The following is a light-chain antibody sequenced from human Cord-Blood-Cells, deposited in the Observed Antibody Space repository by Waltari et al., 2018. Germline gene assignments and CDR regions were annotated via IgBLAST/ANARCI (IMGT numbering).Light chain of an antibody. CDR2: WAS. Sequence: DIVMTQSPDSLAVSLGERATINCKSSPSVLYSSNNKNYLAWYQQKPGQPPKLLIYWASTRESGVPDRFSGSGSGTDVTLTISSLQAEDVAVYDCQQYYSTPYTFGQGTKLEIK. CDR3: QQYYSTPYT. J-gene: IGKJ2*01. CDR1: PSVLYSSNNKNY. V-gene: IGKV4-1*01.